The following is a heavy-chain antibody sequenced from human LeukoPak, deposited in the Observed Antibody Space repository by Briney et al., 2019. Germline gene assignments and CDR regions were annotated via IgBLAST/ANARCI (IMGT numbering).Heavy chain of an antibody. CDR1: GFTFSSYS. CDR3: ASSFYSYSG. D-gene: IGHD1-26*01. Sequence: GGSLRLSCAASGFTFSSYSMNWVRQAPGKGLEWVSYISSSSSTIYYTDSVRGRFTISRDNAKNSLYLQMNSLRAEDTAVYYCASSFYSYSGWGQGTLVTVSS. J-gene: IGHJ4*02. CDR2: ISSSSSTI. V-gene: IGHV3-48*01.